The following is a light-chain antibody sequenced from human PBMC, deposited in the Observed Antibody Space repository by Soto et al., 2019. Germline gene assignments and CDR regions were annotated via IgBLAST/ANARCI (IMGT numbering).Light chain of an antibody. CDR2: DVS. CDR1: SSDVGGYNY. V-gene: IGLV2-11*01. CDR3: CSYAGTYSSFV. Sequence: QSALTQPRSVSGSPGQSVTISCTGTSSDVGGYNYVSWYQEHPGRAPKLMIYDVSIRPSGVPDRFSGSKSGNTASLTISGLLAEDEADYCCCSYAGTYSSFVFGSGTKVTVL. J-gene: IGLJ1*01.